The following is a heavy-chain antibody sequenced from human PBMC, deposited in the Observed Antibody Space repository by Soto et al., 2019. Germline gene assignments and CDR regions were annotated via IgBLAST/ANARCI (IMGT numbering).Heavy chain of an antibody. CDR2: VKGNGGST. CDR1: GFIFNNYV. Sequence: EVLLLESGGGFEQPGGSLRLSCAASGFIFNNYVMTWVRQAPGKGLEWVSGVKGNGGSTHYADSVKGRFTISRDDSKNALYLQMNSLRADDTAVYHCTRGLGSLDPFDAWGPGTRVTVSS. D-gene: IGHD3-16*01. J-gene: IGHJ3*01. V-gene: IGHV3-23*01. CDR3: TRGLGSLDPFDA.